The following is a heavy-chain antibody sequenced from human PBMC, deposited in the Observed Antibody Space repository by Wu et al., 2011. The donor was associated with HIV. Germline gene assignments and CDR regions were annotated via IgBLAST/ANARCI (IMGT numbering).Heavy chain of an antibody. CDR2: IIPIFGTA. Sequence: QVQLVQSGAEVKKPGSSMKVSCTASGGTFSSYATSWVRQAPGQGLEWMGRIIPIFGTAIYAHKFQGRLTITADKSSNTASMELTSLKSEDTAVYYCATDPTIAVAGTKSFWGRGTLVSVSS. J-gene: IGHJ4*02. D-gene: IGHD6-19*01. CDR3: ATDPTIAVAGTKSF. CDR1: GGTFSSYA. V-gene: IGHV1-69*14.